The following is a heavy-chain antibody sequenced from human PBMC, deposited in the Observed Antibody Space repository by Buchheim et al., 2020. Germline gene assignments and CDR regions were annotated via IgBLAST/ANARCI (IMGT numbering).Heavy chain of an antibody. CDR1: GFTFNAYS. CDR2: ISGSSSSI. J-gene: IGHJ4*02. D-gene: IGHD3-22*01. Sequence: EVQLVESGGGLVKPGGSLRLSCAVSGFTFNAYSMNWVRQAPGKGLEWVSSISGSSSSIYYADSVKGRFTISRDNAKNSLYFQMSSLRDEDTAVYYCARDDDRRRWPLDYWGQGTL. CDR3: ARDDDRRRWPLDY. V-gene: IGHV3-21*01.